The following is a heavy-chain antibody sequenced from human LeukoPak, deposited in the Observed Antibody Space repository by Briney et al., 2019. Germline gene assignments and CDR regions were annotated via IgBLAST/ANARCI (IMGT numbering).Heavy chain of an antibody. D-gene: IGHD5-18*01. CDR2: ISDDGNNE. Sequence: GGSLRLSCVASGFTFSSYAIHWVRQAPGKGLEWVALISDDGNNENYADSVKGRVTISRDNSKNTLYLQMNSLRAEDTAVYYCARGSTRWIQTWSFGYWGQGTLVTVSS. CDR3: ARGSTRWIQTWSFGY. J-gene: IGHJ4*02. CDR1: GFTFSSYA. V-gene: IGHV3-30-3*01.